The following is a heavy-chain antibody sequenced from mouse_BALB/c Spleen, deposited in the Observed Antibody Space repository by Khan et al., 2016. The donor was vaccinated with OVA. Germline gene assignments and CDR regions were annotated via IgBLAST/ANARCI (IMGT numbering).Heavy chain of an antibody. CDR3: ARNYDYDEGLSY. Sequence: VQLQESGPGLVQPSQSLSITCTVSGFSLTSYGVHWVRQSPGKGLEWLGVIWSGGSTDYNAAFISRLSISKDNTKSQVFFILNNLQANDTAIYYCARNYDYDEGLSYWGQGTLVTVSA. CDR1: GFSLTSYG. D-gene: IGHD2-4*01. V-gene: IGHV2-2*02. CDR2: IWSGGST. J-gene: IGHJ3*01.